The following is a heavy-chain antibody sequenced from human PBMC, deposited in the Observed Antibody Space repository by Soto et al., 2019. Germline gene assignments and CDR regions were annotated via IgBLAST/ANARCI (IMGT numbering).Heavy chain of an antibody. CDR3: ASLLDCSSTSCYAFDI. CDR2: IDPSDSYT. CDR1: GYSFTSYW. D-gene: IGHD2-2*01. V-gene: IGHV5-10-1*01. J-gene: IGHJ3*02. Sequence: GESLKISCKGSGYSFTSYWISWVRQMPGKGLEWMGRIDPSDSYTNYSPSFQGHVTISADKPISTAYLQWSSLKASDTAMYYCASLLDCSSTSCYAFDIWGQGTMVTVSS.